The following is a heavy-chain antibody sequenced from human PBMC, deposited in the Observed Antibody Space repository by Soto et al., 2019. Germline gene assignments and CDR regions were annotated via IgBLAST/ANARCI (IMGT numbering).Heavy chain of an antibody. CDR2: INHNKST. D-gene: IGHD6-19*01. J-gene: IGHJ5*02. V-gene: IGHV4-34*01. CDR3: ARTSATYGRCWHWFEP. CDR1: GGPFSGYF. Sequence: SETLSLTCAVCGGPFSGYFWSGIRQPPGKGLEWLGEINHNKSTHYTPSLKSRVTISVDTSKNQFALNLSFVTAADTAVYYCARTSATYGRCWHWFEPWRQGTLITSAS.